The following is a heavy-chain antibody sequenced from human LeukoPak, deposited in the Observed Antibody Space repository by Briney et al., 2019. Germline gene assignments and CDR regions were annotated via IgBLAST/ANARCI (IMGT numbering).Heavy chain of an antibody. D-gene: IGHD2-2*01. CDR3: ARGLADCSSTSCYWNWFDP. CDR2: ISYDGSNK. J-gene: IGHJ5*02. CDR1: GFTFSSYA. Sequence: PGRSLRLSCAASGFTFSSYAMHWVRQAPGKGLEWVAVISYDGSNKYYADSVKGRFTISRDNSKNTLYLQMNSLRAADTAVYYCARGLADCSSTSCYWNWFDPWGQGTLVTVSS. V-gene: IGHV3-30*04.